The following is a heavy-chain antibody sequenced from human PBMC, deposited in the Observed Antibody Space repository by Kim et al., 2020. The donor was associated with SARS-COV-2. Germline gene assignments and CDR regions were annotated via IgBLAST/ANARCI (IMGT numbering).Heavy chain of an antibody. CDR3: ARDLGYSSSRALYYYGMDV. CDR2: IIPIFGTA. J-gene: IGHJ6*02. Sequence: SVKVSCKASGGTFSSYAISWVRQAPGQGLEWMGGIIPIFGTANYAQKFQGRVTITADESTSTAYMELSSLRSEDTAVYYCARDLGYSSSRALYYYGMDVWGQGTTVTVSS. D-gene: IGHD6-13*01. CDR1: GGTFSSYA. V-gene: IGHV1-69*13.